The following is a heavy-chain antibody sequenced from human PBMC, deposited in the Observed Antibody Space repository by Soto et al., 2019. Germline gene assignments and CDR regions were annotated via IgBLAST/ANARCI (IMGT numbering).Heavy chain of an antibody. CDR3: ARVDIGVYSFDI. CDR1: GGTISSIC. J-gene: IGHJ3*02. D-gene: IGHD2-8*01. CDR2: LYSGGSS. V-gene: IGHV4-59*01. Sequence: SETLRLTWTVSGGTISSICWSWIRQSPGEGLEWIGYLYSGGSSSYHPSLRSRVSILVDTSKNKLSLRLTSVTAADTAVYYCARVDIGVYSFDIWGQGTMVTVPS.